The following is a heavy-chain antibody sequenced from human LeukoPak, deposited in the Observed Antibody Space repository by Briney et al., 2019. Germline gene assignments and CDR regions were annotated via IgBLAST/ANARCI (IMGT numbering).Heavy chain of an antibody. V-gene: IGHV1-69*13. Sequence: SVKVSCKASGGTFSSYAISWVRQAPGQGLEWMGGIIPIFGTANYAQKFQGRVTITADESTSTAYMELSSLRSADTAVYYCARDGYWSGLDRGWWYMDVWGKGTTVTVSS. J-gene: IGHJ6*03. CDR1: GGTFSSYA. CDR3: ARDGYWSGLDRGWWYMDV. CDR2: IIPIFGTA. D-gene: IGHD3-3*01.